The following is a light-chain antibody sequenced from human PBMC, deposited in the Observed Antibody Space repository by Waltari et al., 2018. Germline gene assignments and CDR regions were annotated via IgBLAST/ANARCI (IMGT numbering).Light chain of an antibody. Sequence: DIVMTQSPDSLAVSLGERATINCKSSQTVLDTSNNKNYLAWYQQKSGHPPKGLVYWASTRESGVPDRFSGSGSGTDFTLTIDNLQADDVAIYYCQQYYTVPVSFGPGTTVDLK. J-gene: IGKJ3*01. CDR1: QTVLDTSNNKNY. CDR2: WAS. V-gene: IGKV4-1*01. CDR3: QQYYTVPVS.